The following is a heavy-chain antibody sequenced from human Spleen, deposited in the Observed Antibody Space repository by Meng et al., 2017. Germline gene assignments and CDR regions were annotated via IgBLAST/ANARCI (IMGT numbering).Heavy chain of an antibody. V-gene: IGHV1-18*01. J-gene: IGHJ5*02. Sequence: ASVKVSCKASGYTFTSYDINWVRQATGQGLEWMGWISAYNGNTNYAQKLQGRVTMTTDTSTSTAYMELRSLRSDDTAVYYCARWYYDFWSGYFGGFSWFDPWGQGTLVTVSS. CDR2: ISAYNGNT. CDR3: ARWYYDFWSGYFGGFSWFDP. CDR1: GYTFTSYD. D-gene: IGHD3-3*01.